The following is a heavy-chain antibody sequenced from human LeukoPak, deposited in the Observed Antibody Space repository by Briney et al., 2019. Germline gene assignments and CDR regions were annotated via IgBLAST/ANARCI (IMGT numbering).Heavy chain of an antibody. J-gene: IGHJ4*02. Sequence: GGSLRLSCAASGFTFSSYEMNWVRQAPGKGLEWVSYISSSGSTIYYADSVKGRFTISRDNAKNSLYLQMNSLRAEDTAVYYCARAPRVADYFDYWGQGTLVTVSS. D-gene: IGHD5/OR15-5a*01. CDR1: GFTFSSYE. CDR3: ARAPRVADYFDY. CDR2: ISSSGSTI. V-gene: IGHV3-48*03.